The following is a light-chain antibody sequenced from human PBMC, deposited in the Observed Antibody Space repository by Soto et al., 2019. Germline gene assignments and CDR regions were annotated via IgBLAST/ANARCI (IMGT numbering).Light chain of an antibody. J-gene: IGLJ2*01. CDR3: SSYAGDYTVV. CDR1: SGTIGAYNY. V-gene: IGLV2-11*01. CDR2: DVT. Sequence: QSALTQPRSVSGSPGQSVAISCAGTSGTIGAYNYVSWYQHHPGKAPKLIIYDVTQRQSGVPDRFSGYKSGNTASLTISGLQAEDEGDYYCSSYAGDYTVVFGGGTKLTVL.